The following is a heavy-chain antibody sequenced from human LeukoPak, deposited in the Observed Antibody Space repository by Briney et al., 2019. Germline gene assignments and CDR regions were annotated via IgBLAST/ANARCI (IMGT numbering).Heavy chain of an antibody. V-gene: IGHV4-61*08. CDR3: AGHIDGYGKYYFDY. J-gene: IGHJ4*02. D-gene: IGHD5-24*01. CDR1: GGSISSGGYY. Sequence: SETLSLTCTVSGGSISSGGYYWSWIRQHPGKGLEWIGYIYYSGSTNYNPSLKSRVTISVDTSKNQFSLKLSSVTAADTAVYYCAGHIDGYGKYYFDYWGQGTLVTVSS. CDR2: IYYSGST.